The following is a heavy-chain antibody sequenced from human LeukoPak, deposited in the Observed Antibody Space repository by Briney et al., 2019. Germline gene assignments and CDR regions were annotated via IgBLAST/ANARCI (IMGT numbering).Heavy chain of an antibody. J-gene: IGHJ5*02. Sequence: SQTLSLTCTVSGGSISSGDYYWSWIRQPPGKGLEWIGSIYYSGSTYYNPSLKSRVTISVDTSKNQFSLKLGSVTAADTAVYYCARLGVLQQLAWGQGTLVTVSS. CDR1: GGSISSGDYY. CDR2: IYYSGST. D-gene: IGHD6-13*01. CDR3: ARLGVLQQLA. V-gene: IGHV4-39*01.